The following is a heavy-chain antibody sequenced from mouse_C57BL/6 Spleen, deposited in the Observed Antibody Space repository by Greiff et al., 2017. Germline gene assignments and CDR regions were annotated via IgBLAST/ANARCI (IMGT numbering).Heavy chain of an antibody. V-gene: IGHV14-2*01. J-gene: IGHJ2*01. Sequence: EVQLQQSGAELVKPGASVKLSCTASGFNIKDYYMHWVKQRTEQGLEWIGRIDPEDGETKYAQKCKGKATITAYTSSNTGYLQLSSLTSEDTAVYYCASGDFDYWGQGTTLTVSS. CDR3: ASGDFDY. CDR1: GFNIKDYY. CDR2: IDPEDGET.